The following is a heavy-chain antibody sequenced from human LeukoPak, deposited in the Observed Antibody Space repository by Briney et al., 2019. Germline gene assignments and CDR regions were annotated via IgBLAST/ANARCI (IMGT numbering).Heavy chain of an antibody. V-gene: IGHV3-74*01. D-gene: IGHD3-9*01. Sequence: GGSLRLSCAASGFTFSSYWMHWVRQAPGKGLVWVSRINSDESSTSYADSVKGRFTISRDNAKNTLYLQMNSLRAEDTAVYYCARESRYFDWPLGDDAFDIWGQGTMVTVSS. CDR1: GFTFSSYW. CDR3: ARESRYFDWPLGDDAFDI. CDR2: INSDESST. J-gene: IGHJ3*02.